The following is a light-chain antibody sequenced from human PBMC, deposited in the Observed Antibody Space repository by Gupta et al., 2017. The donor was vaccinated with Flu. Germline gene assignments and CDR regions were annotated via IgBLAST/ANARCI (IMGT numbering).Light chain of an antibody. CDR1: QSVTRN. Sequence: EIVMTQSPATVSVSPGERATLSCRASQSVTRNLAWFQQKPGQAPRLLIYGASTRPTGIPARFSGSGSGTEFTLTISSLQSEDSALYYCQQDDCCPWTFGQGTKVKIK. CDR3: QQDDCCPWT. J-gene: IGKJ1*01. V-gene: IGKV3-15*01. CDR2: GAS.